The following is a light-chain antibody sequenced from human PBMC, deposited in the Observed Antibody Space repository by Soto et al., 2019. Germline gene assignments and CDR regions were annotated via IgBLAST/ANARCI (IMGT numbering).Light chain of an antibody. CDR2: EDT. CDR1: SSDVGSYAL. V-gene: IGLV2-23*01. J-gene: IGLJ2*01. Sequence: QSALTQPASVSGSPGQSITISCTGTSSDVGSYALVSWYQHHPGKAPKLIICEDTNRPSGVSDRFSGSKSGNTASLTISGHQAEDEADYFCCSYAGSNTLIFGGGTKVTVL. CDR3: CSYAGSNTLI.